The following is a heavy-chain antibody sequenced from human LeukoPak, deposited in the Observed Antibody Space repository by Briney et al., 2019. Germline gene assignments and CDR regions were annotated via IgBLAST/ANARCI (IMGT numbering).Heavy chain of an antibody. CDR1: GFTFSSYG. J-gene: IGHJ4*02. D-gene: IGHD3-10*01. CDR3: ARTYGSGSYYNGGGYDY. V-gene: IGHV3-33*01. Sequence: GGSLRLSCAASGFTFSSYGMHWVRQAPGKGLEWVAVIWYDGSNKYYADSVKGRFTISRDNSKNTLYLQMNSLRAEDTAVYYCARTYGSGSYYNGGGYDYWGQGTLVTVSS. CDR2: IWYDGSNK.